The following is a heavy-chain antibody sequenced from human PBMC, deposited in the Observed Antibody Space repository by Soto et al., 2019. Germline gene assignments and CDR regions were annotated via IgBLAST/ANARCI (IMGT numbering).Heavy chain of an antibody. Sequence: PSETLSLTCAVYGGSFSGYYWSWIRQPPGKGLEWIGKINHSGSTNYNPSLKSRVTISVDTSKNQFSLKLSSVTAADTAVYYCARAVTIFGVVIRDPQTYYYYGMDVWGQGTTVTVSS. CDR2: INHSGST. CDR1: GGSFSGYY. V-gene: IGHV4-34*01. CDR3: ARAVTIFGVVIRDPQTYYYYGMDV. D-gene: IGHD3-3*01. J-gene: IGHJ6*02.